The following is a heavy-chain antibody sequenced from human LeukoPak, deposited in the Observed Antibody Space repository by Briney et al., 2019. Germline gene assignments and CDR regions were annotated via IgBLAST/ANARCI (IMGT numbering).Heavy chain of an antibody. CDR2: MNPNSGNT. J-gene: IGHJ5*02. D-gene: IGHD3-16*01. Sequence: ASVEVSCKASGYTFTSYDINWVRQATGQGLEWMGWMNPNSGNTGYAQKFQGRVTMTRNTSISTAYMELSSLRSEDTAVYYCARGVLGGGFSWFDPWGQGTLVTVSS. CDR1: GYTFTSYD. CDR3: ARGVLGGGFSWFDP. V-gene: IGHV1-8*01.